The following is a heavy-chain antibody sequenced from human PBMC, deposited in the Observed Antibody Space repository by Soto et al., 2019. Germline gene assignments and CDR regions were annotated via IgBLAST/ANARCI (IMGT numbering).Heavy chain of an antibody. J-gene: IGHJ4*02. CDR2: IYYSGST. CDR1: GGSVSSGAYF. D-gene: IGHD6-13*01. CDR3: ARVKAGVVY. V-gene: IGHV4-30-4*01. Sequence: AQLQESGPGLVKPSQTLSLTCTVSGGSVSSGAYFWRWIRHPPGKGLEWIGYIYYSGSTYYNPSLKSRVTISVDTSKNQFSLKLSSVTAADTAVYYCARVKAGVVYWGQGTLVTVFS.